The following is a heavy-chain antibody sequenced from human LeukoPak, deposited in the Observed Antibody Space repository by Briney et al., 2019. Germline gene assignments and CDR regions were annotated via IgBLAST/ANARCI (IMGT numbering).Heavy chain of an antibody. CDR2: ISGSGGST. J-gene: IGHJ4*02. CDR1: GFTFSSYA. Sequence: GGSLRLSCAASGFTFSSYAMSWVRQAPGKGLEWISVISGSGGSTYYADSVKGRFTISRDNSKNTLYLQMNSLRAEDTAVYYCAKGGDTYSSGWYGSEGAFDYWGQGTLVTVSS. D-gene: IGHD6-19*01. CDR3: AKGGDTYSSGWYGSEGAFDY. V-gene: IGHV3-23*01.